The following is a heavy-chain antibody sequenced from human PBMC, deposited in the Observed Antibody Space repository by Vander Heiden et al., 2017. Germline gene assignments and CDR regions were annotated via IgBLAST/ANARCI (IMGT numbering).Heavy chain of an antibody. V-gene: IGHV3-7*01. CDR3: ARRRAVAARTIFDS. Sequence: EVHLVESGGGLVQPGGSLRLSCAASGFTFSSKWMSWVRQAPGKGLEWVANINEGGSEEYYVDSVKGRFTISRDNAKNSLFLQMNSLRAEDTAVYYCARRRAVAARTIFDSWGQGTPVTVSS. CDR1: GFTFSSKW. CDR2: INEGGSEE. D-gene: IGHD6-6*01. J-gene: IGHJ4*02.